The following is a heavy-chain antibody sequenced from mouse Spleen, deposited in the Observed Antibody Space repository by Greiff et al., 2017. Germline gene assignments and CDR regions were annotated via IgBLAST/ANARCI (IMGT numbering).Heavy chain of an antibody. CDR3: ATNRYDDAMDY. V-gene: IGHV2-6-7*01. CDR2: IWGDGST. CDR1: GFSLTGYG. Sequence: VQLQQSGPGLVAPSQSLSITCTVSGFSLTGYGVNWVRQPPGKGLEWLGMIWGDGSTDYNSALKSRLSISKDNSKSQVFLKMNSLQTDDTARYYCATNRYDDAMDYWGQGTSVTVSS. D-gene: IGHD2-14*01. J-gene: IGHJ4*01.